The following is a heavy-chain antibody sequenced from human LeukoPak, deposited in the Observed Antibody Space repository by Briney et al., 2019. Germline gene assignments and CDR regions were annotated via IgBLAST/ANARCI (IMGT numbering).Heavy chain of an antibody. V-gene: IGHV1-8*01. CDR2: MNPNSGNT. J-gene: IGHJ6*03. CDR1: GYTFTSYD. Sequence: ASVKVSCKASGYTFTSYDINWVRQATGQGLEWMGWMNPNSGNTGYAQKFQGRVTMTRNTSISTAYMELSSLRSEDTAVYYCASWVATIDYYYMDVWGKGTTVTVSS. D-gene: IGHD5-12*01. CDR3: ASWVATIDYYYMDV.